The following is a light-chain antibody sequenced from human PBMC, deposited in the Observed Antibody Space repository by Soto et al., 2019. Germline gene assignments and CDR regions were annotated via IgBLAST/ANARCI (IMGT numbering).Light chain of an antibody. CDR1: QSISSW. V-gene: IGKV1-5*03. J-gene: IGKJ5*01. Sequence: IQMTQSPSTLSASVGDRVTITCRASQSISSWLAWYQQKPGKAPKLLIYKASSLESGVPSRFSGSGSGTDFTLTISSLQPEDFATYYCQHADSFPLITFGQGTRLEIK. CDR2: KAS. CDR3: QHADSFPLIT.